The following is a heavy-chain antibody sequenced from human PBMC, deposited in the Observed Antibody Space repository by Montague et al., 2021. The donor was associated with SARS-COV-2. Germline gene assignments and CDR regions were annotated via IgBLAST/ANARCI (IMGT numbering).Heavy chain of an antibody. J-gene: IGHJ2*01. CDR2: FYYSGSI. V-gene: IGHV4-59*01. D-gene: IGHD3-3*01. CDR3: ARSPASIRIFVYWYFDL. Sequence: SETLSLTCSVSGGSISGYSWSWIRQPPGKGLEPIGFFYYSGSIXXXPSXXXRVTMSVDTSKNQMSLKLTSVTAADTAVYFCARSPASIRIFVYWYFDLWGQGTLVTVSS. CDR1: GGSISGYS.